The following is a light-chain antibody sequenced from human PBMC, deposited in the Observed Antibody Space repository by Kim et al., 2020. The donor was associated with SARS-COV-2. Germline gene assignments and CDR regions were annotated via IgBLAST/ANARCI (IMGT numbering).Light chain of an antibody. CDR2: YDS. CDR3: QVWDSSSDRV. Sequence: VAPRKAAGLTCGGKNVGSKGVHCYQPQPGQAPVLVIYYDSGRPSGIPERFSGSNSGNTATLTISSVEAGDEADYYCQVWDSSSDRVFGGGTQLTVL. V-gene: IGLV3-21*04. CDR1: NVGSKG. J-gene: IGLJ3*02.